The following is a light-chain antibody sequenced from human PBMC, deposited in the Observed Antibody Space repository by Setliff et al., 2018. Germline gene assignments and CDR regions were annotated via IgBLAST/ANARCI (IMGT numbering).Light chain of an antibody. V-gene: IGLV3-21*01. CDR3: QVWDSNSNLFVV. Sequence: SYELTQSPSVSVAPGKTARITCGGDNIGSKGVHWYQQKPGQAPVLVIYYDRDRPSGIPERISGSNSGNTATLTISGVEAGDEADYYCQVWDSNSNLFVVFGGGTKVTLL. CDR2: YDR. J-gene: IGLJ2*01. CDR1: NIGSKG.